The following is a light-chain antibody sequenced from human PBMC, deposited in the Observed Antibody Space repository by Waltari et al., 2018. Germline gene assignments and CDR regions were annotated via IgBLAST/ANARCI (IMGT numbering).Light chain of an antibody. CDR1: ESLGSE. CDR3: QQYSYYPWT. V-gene: IGKV1-5*01. Sequence: DIQMTQSPSTLSASIGDRVTITCRASESLGSELAWYQQRPGKAPNMLIYYASNLQTGVPSRFSGSGSGTEFTLTINNLQPDDFVTYFCQQYSYYPWTFGQETKVEIK. CDR2: YAS. J-gene: IGKJ1*01.